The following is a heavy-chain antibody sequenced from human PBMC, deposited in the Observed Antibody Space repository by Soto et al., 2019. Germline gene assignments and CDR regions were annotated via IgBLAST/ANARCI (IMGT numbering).Heavy chain of an antibody. J-gene: IGHJ5*02. Sequence: GGSLRLSCAASGFTVSSNYMSWVRQAPGKGLEWVSVIYSGGSTYYADSVKGRFTISRDNSKNTLYLQMNSLRAEDTAVYYCARGPSGWRNWFDPWGQGTLVTVSS. D-gene: IGHD6-19*01. CDR3: ARGPSGWRNWFDP. V-gene: IGHV3-53*01. CDR2: IYSGGST. CDR1: GFTVSSNY.